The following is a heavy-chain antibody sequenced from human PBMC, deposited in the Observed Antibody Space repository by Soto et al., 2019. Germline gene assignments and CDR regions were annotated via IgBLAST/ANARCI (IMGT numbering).Heavy chain of an antibody. CDR3: ARSSPRVVSPWDY. D-gene: IGHD3-3*01. V-gene: IGHV4-59*01. J-gene: IGHJ4*02. CDR2: IYYSGST. CDR1: GGSIISYY. Sequence: SWTLSLTCMVSGGSIISYYWSWIRQPPGKGLEWIGHIYYSGSTNYNPSLKSRVTISVDTSKNHFSLKFISVTAADTAVYYCARSSPRVVSPWDYWGQGTLVTVSS.